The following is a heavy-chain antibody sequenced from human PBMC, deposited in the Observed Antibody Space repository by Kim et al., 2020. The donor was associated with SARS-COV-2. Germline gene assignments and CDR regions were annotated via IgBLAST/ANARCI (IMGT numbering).Heavy chain of an antibody. D-gene: IGHD4-17*01. V-gene: IGHV3-9*01. CDR3: AKDLTSTVTTFYFDY. J-gene: IGHJ4*02. Sequence: DSVKGRFTISRANTKKSLYLQMNSLRAEDTALYYCAKDLTSTVTTFYFDYWGQGTLVTVSS.